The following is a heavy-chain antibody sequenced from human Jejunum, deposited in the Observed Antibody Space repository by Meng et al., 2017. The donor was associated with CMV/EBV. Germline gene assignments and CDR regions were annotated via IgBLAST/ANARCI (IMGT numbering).Heavy chain of an antibody. CDR1: TFADHA. D-gene: IGHD3-16*01. CDR3: SKDGATEVTFGALFDY. Sequence: TFADHALHWVRQAPGKGLEWVAGISWDSGKIGYADSVKGRFTISRDNAKNSMDLLMNSLRPEDTALYYCSKDGATEVTFGALFDYWGRGTLVTVSS. CDR2: ISWDSGKI. J-gene: IGHJ4*02. V-gene: IGHV3-9*01.